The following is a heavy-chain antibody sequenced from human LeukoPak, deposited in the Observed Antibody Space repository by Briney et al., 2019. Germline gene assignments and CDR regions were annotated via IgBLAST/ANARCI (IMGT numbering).Heavy chain of an antibody. CDR2: ISGSGDST. D-gene: IGHD2-2*01. Sequence: GGSLRLSCAASGFTFSNYAMSWVRQAPGKGLEKISSISGSGDSTFHADSVKGRFTISRDNSKNTLYLHMNNLRVEDTAVYYCAKYDLSSSWTRTGFEYWGQGTLDTVS. CDR3: AKYDLSSSWTRTGFEY. CDR1: GFTFSNYA. V-gene: IGHV3-23*01. J-gene: IGHJ4*02.